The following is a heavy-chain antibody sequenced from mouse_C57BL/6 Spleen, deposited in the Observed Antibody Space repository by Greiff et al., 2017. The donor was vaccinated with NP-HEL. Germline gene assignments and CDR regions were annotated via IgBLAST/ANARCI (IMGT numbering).Heavy chain of an antibody. D-gene: IGHD1-1*01. Sequence: QVQLQQPGAELVRPGSSVKLPCKASGYTFTSYWMHWVKQRPIQGLEWIGNIDPSDSETHYNQQFKDKATLTVDKSSSTAYMQLSSLTSEDSAVYYCARRGYGSSYWYFDVWGTGTTVTVSS. CDR3: ARRGYGSSYWYFDV. CDR2: IDPSDSET. V-gene: IGHV1-52*01. CDR1: GYTFTSYW. J-gene: IGHJ1*03.